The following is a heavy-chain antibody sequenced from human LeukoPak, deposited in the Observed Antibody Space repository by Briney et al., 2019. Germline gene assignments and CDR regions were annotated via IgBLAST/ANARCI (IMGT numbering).Heavy chain of an antibody. CDR1: GFTLSDSA. Sequence: GGSLRLSCAASGFTLSDSAIHWVRQASGKGLEWVGLIDRPAKSYATAYGASVGGRFTISRDDSKNTAYLQMDSLKTEDTALYYCTRDRGAYNWLDPWGQGTLVTVSS. CDR3: TRDRGAYNWLDP. CDR2: IDRPAKSYAT. J-gene: IGHJ5*02. V-gene: IGHV3-73*01. D-gene: IGHD1-26*01.